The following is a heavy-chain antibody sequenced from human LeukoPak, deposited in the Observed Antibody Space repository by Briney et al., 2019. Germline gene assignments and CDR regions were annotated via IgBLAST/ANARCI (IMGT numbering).Heavy chain of an antibody. D-gene: IGHD2/OR15-2a*01. J-gene: IGHJ4*02. V-gene: IGHV3-23*01. CDR2: ISGSGGGT. Sequence: PGGSLRLSCAASGFTFGSYAMSWVRQAPGKGLEWVSAISGSGGGTYYADSVKGRFTISRDNSKNTLYLQMNSLRAEDTAVYYCAKSHSLEYRGYFDYWGQGTLVTVSS. CDR1: GFTFGSYA. CDR3: AKSHSLEYRGYFDY.